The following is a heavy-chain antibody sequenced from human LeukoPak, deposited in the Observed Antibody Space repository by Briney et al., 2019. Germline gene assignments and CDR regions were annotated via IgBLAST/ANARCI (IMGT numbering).Heavy chain of an antibody. J-gene: IGHJ6*03. D-gene: IGHD4-17*01. CDR2: IHYSGTV. V-gene: IGHV4-39*06. CDR1: DGSISGTPYY. CDR3: ARVTRYDNSRDNYYMDV. Sequence: SETHSLTCTVSDGSISGTPYYWGWFRQPPGKGPEWIGNIHYSGTVYYNPSLKSRVTISVDTSKNQFPLKVSSVTAADTAVYFCARVTRYDNSRDNYYMDVWGKGTTVTVSS.